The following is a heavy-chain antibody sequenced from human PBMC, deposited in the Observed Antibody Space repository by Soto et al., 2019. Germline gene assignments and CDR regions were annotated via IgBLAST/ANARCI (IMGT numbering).Heavy chain of an antibody. J-gene: IGHJ4*02. CDR2: IYYSGSA. D-gene: IGHD3-10*01. CDR1: GGSISSGDYY. V-gene: IGHV4-61*08. CDR3: ARGQWFGDHPLFFAY. Sequence: SETLSLTCTVSGGSISSGDYYWSWIRQPPGKGLEWIGYIYYSGSANYNPSLESRVTIIVDTSKNQFSLKLSSVTAADTAVYYCARGQWFGDHPLFFAYWGQGTLVTVSS.